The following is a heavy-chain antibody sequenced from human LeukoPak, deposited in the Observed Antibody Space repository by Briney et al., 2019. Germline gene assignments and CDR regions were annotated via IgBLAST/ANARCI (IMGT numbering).Heavy chain of an antibody. J-gene: IGHJ5*02. CDR1: GGTFSSYA. Sequence: SVKVSCKASGGTFSSYAISWVRQAPGQGLEWMGRIIPILGIANYAQKFQGRVTITADKSMSTAYMELSSLRSEDTAVYYCARDSSGWYSTQNWFDPWGQGTLVTVSS. CDR3: ARDSSGWYSTQNWFDP. D-gene: IGHD6-19*01. V-gene: IGHV1-69*04. CDR2: IIPILGIA.